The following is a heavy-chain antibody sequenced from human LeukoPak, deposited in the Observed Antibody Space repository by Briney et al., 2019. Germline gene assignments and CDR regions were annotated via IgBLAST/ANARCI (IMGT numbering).Heavy chain of an antibody. CDR1: GSTFSGYS. V-gene: IGHV3-21*01. CDR3: ARHVYSSGWGAFDI. D-gene: IGHD6-19*01. CDR2: ISRSATYL. J-gene: IGHJ3*02. Sequence: GGSLRLSCAASGSTFSGYSMNWVRQAPGKGLEWVSSISRSATYLYYADSLQGRFTVSRDDAKSSLYLQMNSLSAEDTAVYYCARHVYSSGWGAFDIWGQGTMVTVSS.